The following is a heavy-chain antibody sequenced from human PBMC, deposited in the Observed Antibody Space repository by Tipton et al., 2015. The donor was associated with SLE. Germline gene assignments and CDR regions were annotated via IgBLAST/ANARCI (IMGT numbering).Heavy chain of an antibody. CDR2: IYYSGST. J-gene: IGHJ4*02. Sequence: TLSLTCTVSGVSTSCHYWSWRRQPPGQGLGWVGYIYYSGSTNYNPSLKSRVTISEDTSTNQFYLNLSSVTAADTPVYYCARAPFGGTDYWGQGTLVTVSS. D-gene: IGHD4-23*01. CDR1: GVSTSCHY. V-gene: IGHV4-59*08. CDR3: ARAPFGGTDY.